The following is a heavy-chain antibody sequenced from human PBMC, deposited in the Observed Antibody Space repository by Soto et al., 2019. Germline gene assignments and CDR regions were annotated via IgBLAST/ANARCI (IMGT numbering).Heavy chain of an antibody. CDR2: IDTDGSIT. J-gene: IGHJ4*02. D-gene: IGHD3-3*01. CDR3: VRGLRYYDSPDF. V-gene: IGHV3-74*01. Sequence: EVQMVESGGGLVQPGGSLRLSCEASGFTFSDYWMHWVRQVPGKELMWVSRIDTDGSITNYADYVQGRFTISRDNAKNTLYLQMNSLRAEDTAVYYCVRGLRYYDSPDFWGQGTLVTVSS. CDR1: GFTFSDYW.